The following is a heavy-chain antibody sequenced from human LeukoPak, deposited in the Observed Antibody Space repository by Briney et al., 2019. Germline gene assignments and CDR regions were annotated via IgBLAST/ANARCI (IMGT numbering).Heavy chain of an antibody. J-gene: IGHJ5*02. CDR1: SGSFSGYS. Sequence: SETLSLTCAVYSGSFSGYSWSWIRQPPGKGLEWIGEINHSGSTNYSPSLKSRVTISVDTSSSQFSLSLSSVTAADTAVYYCARNHTGYFDPWGQGTRVTVSS. CDR3: ARNHTGYFDP. V-gene: IGHV4-34*01. CDR2: INHSGST. D-gene: IGHD5-18*01.